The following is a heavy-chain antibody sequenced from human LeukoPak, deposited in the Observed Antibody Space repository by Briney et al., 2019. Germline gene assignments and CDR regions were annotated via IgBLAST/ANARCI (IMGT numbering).Heavy chain of an antibody. CDR3: AKDTSPPKVGFDP. J-gene: IGHJ5*02. D-gene: IGHD1-26*01. Sequence: GGSLRLSCVASGFTFSRNGLHWVRHAPGKGLEWVAYILSDGSNKYYADSVKGRFTISRDNSKNTLNLQMNSLRAEDTAVYYCAKDTSPPKVGFDPWGQGTLVTVSS. CDR2: ILSDGSNK. V-gene: IGHV3-30*02. CDR1: GFTFSRNG.